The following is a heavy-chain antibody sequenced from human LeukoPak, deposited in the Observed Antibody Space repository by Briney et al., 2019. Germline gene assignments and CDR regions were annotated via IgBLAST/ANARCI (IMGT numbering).Heavy chain of an antibody. V-gene: IGHV4-39*01. Sequence: PSETLSLTCTVSGGSISSSSYYWGWIRQPPGKGLEWIGSIYYSGSTYYNPSLKSRVTISVDTSKNQFSLKLSSVTAADTAVYYCATPLGWVRPANDAFDIWGQGTLVTVSS. J-gene: IGHJ3*02. CDR1: GGSISSSSYY. D-gene: IGHD1-26*01. CDR3: ATPLGWVRPANDAFDI. CDR2: IYYSGST.